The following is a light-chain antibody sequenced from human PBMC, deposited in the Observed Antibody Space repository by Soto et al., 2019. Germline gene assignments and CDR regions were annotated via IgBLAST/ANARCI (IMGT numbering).Light chain of an antibody. CDR2: DAS. CDR3: QQYGNSPRT. V-gene: IGKV3-20*01. CDR1: QSVSGAY. Sequence: EIVLTQSPGTLSLSPGERATLSCRGSQSVSGAYLAWYQQKPGQAPRLLIYDASSRATGIPDRFSGSGSGTDFTLTISRLEPEDFAVFFCQQYGNSPRTFGQGTKVDI. J-gene: IGKJ1*01.